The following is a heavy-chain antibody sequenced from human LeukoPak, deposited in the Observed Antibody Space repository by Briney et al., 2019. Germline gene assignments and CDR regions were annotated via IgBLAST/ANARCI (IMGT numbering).Heavy chain of an antibody. J-gene: IGHJ3*02. CDR1: GFTFSSYG. CDR2: IWYDGSNK. V-gene: IGHV3-33*01. D-gene: IGHD4-17*01. Sequence: GGSLRLSCAASGFTFSSYGMHWVRQAPGKGLEWVAVIWYDGSNKYYADSVKGRFTISRDNSKNTLYLQMNSLRAEDTAVYYCARNQDYGVYNSVGAFDIWGQGTMVTVSS. CDR3: ARNQDYGVYNSVGAFDI.